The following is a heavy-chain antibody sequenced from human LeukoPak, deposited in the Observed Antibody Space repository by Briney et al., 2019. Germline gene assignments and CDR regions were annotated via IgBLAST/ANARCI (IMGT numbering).Heavy chain of an antibody. Sequence: LRLSCAASGFTFSSYAMHWVRQAPGKGLEWIGEINHSGSTNYNPSLKSRVTISVDTSKNQFSLKLSSVTAADTAVYYCARGIRYSSSSFGFSEFYYYYYMDVWGKGTTVTVSS. CDR3: ARGIRYSSSSFGFSEFYYYYYMDV. CDR2: INHSGST. V-gene: IGHV4-34*01. J-gene: IGHJ6*03. D-gene: IGHD6-6*01. CDR1: GFTFSSYA.